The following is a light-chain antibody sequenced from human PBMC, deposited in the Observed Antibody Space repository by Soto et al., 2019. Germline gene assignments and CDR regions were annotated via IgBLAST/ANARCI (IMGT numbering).Light chain of an antibody. CDR3: QQYNNWPV. CDR2: GTS. Sequence: EIVMTQSPATLSVSPGERATLSGRASQSVSSNLAWYQQKPGQAPRLLIYGTSTRATGIPARFSGSGSGTAFTLIISSLQSEDFAVYYCQQYNNWPVFGPGTKVDIK. CDR1: QSVSSN. V-gene: IGKV3-15*01. J-gene: IGKJ3*01.